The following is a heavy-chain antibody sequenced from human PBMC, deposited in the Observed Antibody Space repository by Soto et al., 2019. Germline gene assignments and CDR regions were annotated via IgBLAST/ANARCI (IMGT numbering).Heavy chain of an antibody. J-gene: IGHJ2*01. Sequence: GGSLRLSCSASGFTFSDYYMSWIRQAPGKGLEWVSYISSSSSYTNYADSVKGRFTISRDNAKNSLYLQMNSLRDEDTAMYHCARTIAAAGGRRYFDLWGRGTLVTVSS. CDR2: ISSSSSYT. D-gene: IGHD6-13*01. V-gene: IGHV3-11*03. CDR3: ARTIAAAGGRRYFDL. CDR1: GFTFSDYY.